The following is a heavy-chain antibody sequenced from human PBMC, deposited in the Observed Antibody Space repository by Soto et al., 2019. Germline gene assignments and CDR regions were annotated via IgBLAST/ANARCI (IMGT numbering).Heavy chain of an antibody. V-gene: IGHV3-23*01. D-gene: IGHD1-1*01. CDR1: GFTFSSYA. J-gene: IGHJ6*02. CDR2: ISGSGGST. Sequence: PGGSLRLSCAASGFTFSSYAMSWVRQAPGKGLEWVSAISGSGGSTYYADSVKGRFTISRDNSKNTLYLQMNSLRAEDMAVYYCARVRSNWNYYYGMDVWGQGXTVTVSS. CDR3: ARVRSNWNYYYGMDV.